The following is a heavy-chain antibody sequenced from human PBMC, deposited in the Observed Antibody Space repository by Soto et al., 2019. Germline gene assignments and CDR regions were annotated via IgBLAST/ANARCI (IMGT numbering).Heavy chain of an antibody. CDR2: ISYDGSNK. Sequence: GGSLRLSCAASGFPFSSYGMHWVRQAPGKGLEWVAVISYDGSNKYYADSVKGRFTISRDNSKNTLYLQMNSLRAEDTAVYYCANEGATTEFGVNFDYWGQGTLVTVSS. CDR3: ANEGATTEFGVNFDY. D-gene: IGHD1-26*01. J-gene: IGHJ4*02. V-gene: IGHV3-30*18. CDR1: GFPFSSYG.